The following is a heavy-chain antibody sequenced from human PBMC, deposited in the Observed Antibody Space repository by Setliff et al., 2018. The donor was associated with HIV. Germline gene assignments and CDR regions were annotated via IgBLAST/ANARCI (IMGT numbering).Heavy chain of an antibody. Sequence: GGSLRLSCAASGFTFSYYSMNWVRQAPGKGLEWVSSISSRSSYIYYSDSLKGRVTISRDDAKNSLYLQMNSLRAEDTAVYYCARGREVMTTAPYWYFDLWGRGTLVTVSS. J-gene: IGHJ2*01. V-gene: IGHV3-21*01. CDR2: ISSRSSYI. D-gene: IGHD3-10*01. CDR3: ARGREVMTTAPYWYFDL. CDR1: GFTFSYYS.